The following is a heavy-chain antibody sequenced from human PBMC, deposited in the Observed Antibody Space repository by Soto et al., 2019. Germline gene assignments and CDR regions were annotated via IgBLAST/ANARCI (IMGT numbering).Heavy chain of an antibody. V-gene: IGHV4-34*01. J-gene: IGHJ6*02. D-gene: IGHD5-18*01. Sequence: SETLSLTCAVYGGSFTGYYWSWVRQPPGKGLEWIGEINHSGSTTYNPSLKSRVTISVDTSKNQFSLKLSSVTAADTAVYYCARGRRGYSYATPSRYYYGMDVWGQGTTVTVSS. CDR3: ARGRRGYSYATPSRYYYGMDV. CDR1: GGSFTGYY. CDR2: INHSGST.